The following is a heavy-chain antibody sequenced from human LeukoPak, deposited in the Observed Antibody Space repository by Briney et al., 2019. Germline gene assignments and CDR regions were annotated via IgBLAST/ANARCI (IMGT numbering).Heavy chain of an antibody. CDR3: ARVGSRDGYNWDFEY. CDR2: INPSGGST. V-gene: IGHV1-46*01. Sequence: ASMKVSCKASGYTFTSYYMHWVRQAPGQGLEWMGIINPSGGSTNYAQKFQGRVTMTRDTSTSTVYMELSSLRSEDTAVYYCARVGSRDGYNWDFEYWGQGTLVTVSS. CDR1: GYTFTSYY. J-gene: IGHJ4*02. D-gene: IGHD5-24*01.